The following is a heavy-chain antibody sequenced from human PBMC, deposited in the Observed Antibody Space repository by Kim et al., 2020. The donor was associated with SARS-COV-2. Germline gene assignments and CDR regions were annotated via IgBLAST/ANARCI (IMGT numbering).Heavy chain of an antibody. Sequence: SETLSLTCTVSGGSISSYYWSWIRQPPGKRLEWIAFISYRGSTTYNPSLKSRFTMSVDTSKNQFSLKLTSVTAADTAVYYCARHVGSGWPPGRFDPWGQGIRVTVSS. D-gene: IGHD6-19*01. CDR1: GGSISSYY. J-gene: IGHJ5*02. CDR2: ISYRGST. V-gene: IGHV4-59*08. CDR3: ARHVGSGWPPGRFDP.